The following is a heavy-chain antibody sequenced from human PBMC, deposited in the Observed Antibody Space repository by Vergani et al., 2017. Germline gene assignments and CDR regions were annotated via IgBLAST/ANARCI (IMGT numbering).Heavy chain of an antibody. Sequence: QVQILQSGGGVVQPGGSLRLSCTLSGFTLNTYGIHWVRQAPGKGLEWVSVIYSGGSTYYADSVKGRFTISRDNSKNTLYLQMNSLRAEDTAVYYCARDSHSSSWYYGVHGNFDYWGQGALVTVSS. CDR3: ARDSHSSSWYYGVHGNFDY. CDR2: IYSGGST. V-gene: IGHV3-NL1*01. D-gene: IGHD6-13*01. J-gene: IGHJ4*02. CDR1: GFTLNTYG.